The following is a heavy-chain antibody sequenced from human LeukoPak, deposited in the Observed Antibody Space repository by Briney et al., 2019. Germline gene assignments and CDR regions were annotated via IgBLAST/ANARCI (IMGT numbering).Heavy chain of an antibody. D-gene: IGHD6-19*01. CDR1: GFTFSSYW. CDR2: IKQDGSEK. J-gene: IGHJ4*02. Sequence: GGSLRLSCAASGFTFSSYWMSWVRQAPGKGLEWVANIKQDGSEKYYVDSVKGRFTISRDNAKNSLYLQMNSLRAEDTAVYYCARVVLAVAGMGGFDYWGQGTLVTVSS. CDR3: ARVVLAVAGMGGFDY. V-gene: IGHV3-7*01.